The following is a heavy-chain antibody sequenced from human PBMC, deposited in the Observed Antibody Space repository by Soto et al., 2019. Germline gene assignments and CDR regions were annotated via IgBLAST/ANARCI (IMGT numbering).Heavy chain of an antibody. Sequence: GESLKISCQGSGYNFTNYWIAWVRQVPGKGLEWMGIIYPGDSDSRYSPSFQGQVTISVDKSISTAYLQWSSLQASDTAMYYCARHAPYCSNGVCYIYDFYYGMDVWGQGTTVTVSS. J-gene: IGHJ6*02. D-gene: IGHD2-8*01. CDR1: GYNFTNYW. CDR3: ARHAPYCSNGVCYIYDFYYGMDV. V-gene: IGHV5-51*01. CDR2: IYPGDSDS.